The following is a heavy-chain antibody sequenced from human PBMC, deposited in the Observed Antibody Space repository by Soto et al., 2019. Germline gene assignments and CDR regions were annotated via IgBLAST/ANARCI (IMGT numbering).Heavy chain of an antibody. V-gene: IGHV3-48*03. J-gene: IGHJ6*02. Sequence: GGSLRLSCAASGFTYSSYEMNWVRQAPGKGLEWVSYISSSGSTIYYADSVKGRFTISRDNAKNSLYLQMNSLRAEDTAVYYCARGLKQQLVGYYYYGMDVWGQGTTVTVSS. CDR2: ISSSGSTI. CDR3: ARGLKQQLVGYYYYGMDV. D-gene: IGHD6-13*01. CDR1: GFTYSSYE.